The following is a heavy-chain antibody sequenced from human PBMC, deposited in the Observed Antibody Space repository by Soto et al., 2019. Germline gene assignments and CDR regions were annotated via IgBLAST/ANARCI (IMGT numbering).Heavy chain of an antibody. CDR3: AREAPKGYFEMDP. CDR2: MYHSGSP. CDR1: GGSISGGGYC. V-gene: IGHV4-30-2*01. Sequence: VALQESGSGQVESSQTLSLSCAVSGGSISGGGYCWTWIRQPPGKGLEWIAYMYHSGSPLYNPPLQSRATISIDLSKNQFSLNLASVNAADTAVYYCAREAPKGYFEMDPWGQGTLVTVS. D-gene: IGHD1-26*01. J-gene: IGHJ5*02.